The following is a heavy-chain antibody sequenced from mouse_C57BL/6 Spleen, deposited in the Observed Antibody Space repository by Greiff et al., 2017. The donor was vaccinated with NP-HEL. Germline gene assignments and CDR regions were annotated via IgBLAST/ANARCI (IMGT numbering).Heavy chain of an antibody. CDR2: IDPSDSYT. CDR3: ARRQLRSTWFAY. V-gene: IGHV1-50*01. D-gene: IGHD3-2*02. J-gene: IGHJ3*01. CDR1: GYTFTSYW. Sequence: VQLQQPGAELVKPGASVKLSCKASGYTFTSYWMQWVKQRPGQGLEWIGEIDPSDSYTNYNQKFKGKATLTVDTSSSTAYMQLSSLTSEDSAVYYCARRQLRSTWFAYWGQGTLVTVSA.